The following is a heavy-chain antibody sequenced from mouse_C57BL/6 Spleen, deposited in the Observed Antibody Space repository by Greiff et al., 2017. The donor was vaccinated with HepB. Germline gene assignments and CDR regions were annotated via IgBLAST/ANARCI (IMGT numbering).Heavy chain of an antibody. CDR1: GFTFSRYA. V-gene: IGHV5-4*01. CDR2: ISDGGSYT. Sequence: EVNVVESGGGLVKPGGSLKLSCAASGFTFSRYAMSWVRQTPEKRLEWVATISDGGSYTYYPDNVKGRFTISRDNAKNNLYLQMSHLKSEDTAMYYCAREPGRGYFDYWGQGTTLTVSS. D-gene: IGHD3-3*01. CDR3: AREPGRGYFDY. J-gene: IGHJ2*01.